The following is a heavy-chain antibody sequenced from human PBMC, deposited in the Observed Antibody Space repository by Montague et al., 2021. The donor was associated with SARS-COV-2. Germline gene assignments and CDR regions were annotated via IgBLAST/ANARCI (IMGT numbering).Heavy chain of an antibody. CDR2: INHSGST. Sequence: SETLSLTCAVYGGSFSNYYWSWVRQPPGKGLEWIGEINHSGSTNXNPSLKSRVTISVDTSKNQFSLKLSSVTAADTAVYYCARGGTVTTFLAPKRTRRYNWFDPWGQGTLVTVSS. V-gene: IGHV4-34*01. CDR1: GGSFSNYY. CDR3: ARGGTVTTFLAPKRTRRYNWFDP. D-gene: IGHD4-17*01. J-gene: IGHJ5*02.